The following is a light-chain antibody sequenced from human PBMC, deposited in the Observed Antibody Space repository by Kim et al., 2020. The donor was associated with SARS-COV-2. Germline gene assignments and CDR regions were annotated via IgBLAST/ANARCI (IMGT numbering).Light chain of an antibody. CDR3: QKYNSAPWT. Sequence: DIQMTQSPSYVSASVGDKVTITCRASEGISSWVAWYQHKPGSAPKLLIYASSTLQSGVPARFRGWGSGAYFTLTISGLQTEDVATYFCQKYNSAPWTFGPGTKVDIK. J-gene: IGKJ1*01. V-gene: IGKV1-12*01. CDR2: ASS. CDR1: EGISSW.